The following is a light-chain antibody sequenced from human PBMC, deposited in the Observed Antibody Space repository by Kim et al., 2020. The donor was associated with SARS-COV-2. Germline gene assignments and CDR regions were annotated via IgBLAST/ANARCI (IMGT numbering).Light chain of an antibody. CDR2: AES. V-gene: IGKV1-9*01. Sequence: SSLSASVGDRVAITCRASQGIASYLAWYQHKPGKAPKLLIYAESTLQSGVPSRFSASESGTDFTLTISSLQPEDFATYYCQHRGGFGPGTKVDIK. CDR1: QGIASY. J-gene: IGKJ3*01. CDR3: QHRGG.